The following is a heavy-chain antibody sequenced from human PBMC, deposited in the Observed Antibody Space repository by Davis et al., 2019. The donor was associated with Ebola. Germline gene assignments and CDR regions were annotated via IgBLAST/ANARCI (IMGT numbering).Heavy chain of an antibody. CDR2: ISSKGGST. CDR1: GFTFSSYA. J-gene: IGHJ4*02. Sequence: GGSLRLSCAASGFTFSSYAMHWVRQAPGKGLEYVSAISSKGGSTYYADSVKGRFTISRDNSKNTLYLQMSSLRAEDTAVYYCVKDLGYCSGGSCIFFDYWGQGTLVTVSS. CDR3: VKDLGYCSGGSCIFFDY. D-gene: IGHD2-15*01. V-gene: IGHV3-64D*06.